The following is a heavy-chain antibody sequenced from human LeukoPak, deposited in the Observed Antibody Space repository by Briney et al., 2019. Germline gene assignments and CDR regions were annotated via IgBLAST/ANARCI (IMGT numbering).Heavy chain of an antibody. Sequence: GGSLRLSCAASGFTFSSYAMSWVRQAPGKGLEWVSAISGSGGSTYYADSVKGRFSISRDSSKNILYLQMNSLRAEDTAVYYCARDLGSSSGWYGWVYFDYWGQGTLVTVSS. V-gene: IGHV3-23*01. CDR2: ISGSGGST. D-gene: IGHD6-19*01. CDR1: GFTFSSYA. CDR3: ARDLGSSSGWYGWVYFDY. J-gene: IGHJ4*02.